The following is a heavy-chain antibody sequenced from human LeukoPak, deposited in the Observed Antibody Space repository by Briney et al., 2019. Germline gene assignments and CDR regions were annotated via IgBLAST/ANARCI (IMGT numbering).Heavy chain of an antibody. CDR2: IWYDGNNK. J-gene: IGHJ6*02. D-gene: IGHD2-15*01. CDR1: GLTFNSYG. Sequence: PGGSLRLSCVASGLTFNSYGIPWVRQTPGKGLEWVAVIWYDGNNKYYADSVKGRFTISRDDSKNTLFLQMNSLRAEDTAVYYCARVDSYCSGEGCYYYYGMDVWGQGTTVTVSS. CDR3: ARVDSYCSGEGCYYYYGMDV. V-gene: IGHV3-33*01.